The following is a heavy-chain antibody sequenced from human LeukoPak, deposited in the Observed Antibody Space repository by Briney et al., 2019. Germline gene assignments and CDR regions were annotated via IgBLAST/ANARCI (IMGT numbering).Heavy chain of an antibody. CDR2: ISYNGSNK. D-gene: IGHD1-14*01. J-gene: IGHJ4*02. CDR1: GFTFSSYG. Sequence: GGSLRLSCAASGFTFSSYGMHWVRQAPGKGLEWVAVISYNGSNKFYTDSVKGRFTISRDNSRDMLFLQMSSLRAEDTAVYFCAKEVRTYSNFDTWGQGTLVAVSS. V-gene: IGHV3-30*18. CDR3: AKEVRTYSNFDT.